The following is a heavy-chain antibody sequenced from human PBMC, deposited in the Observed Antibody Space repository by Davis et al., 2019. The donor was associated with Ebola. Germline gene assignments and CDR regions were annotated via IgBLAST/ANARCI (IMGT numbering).Heavy chain of an antibody. CDR2: IYSGCNT. CDR3: AGDPGLANGMDV. Sequence: GESLKISCAASGFTFSNYAMRWVRQAPGKGLEWVSVIYSGCNTYYADSVKGRFTHSSDSSKNTLYLQMDSLRAEDTAVYFCAGDPGLANGMDVWGKGTTVTVSS. V-gene: IGHV3-23*03. D-gene: IGHD3-16*01. J-gene: IGHJ6*04. CDR1: GFTFSNYA.